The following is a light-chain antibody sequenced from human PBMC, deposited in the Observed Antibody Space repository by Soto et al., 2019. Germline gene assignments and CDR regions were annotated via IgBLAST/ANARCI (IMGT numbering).Light chain of an antibody. J-gene: IGKJ4*02. V-gene: IGKV3-11*01. CDR1: QNISSY. CDR2: GAS. Sequence: ESVFPQTRSTSCRSRVEISTVSFTSIQNISSYLAWYQQKPGQAPRLLIYGASNRAAGIPDRFGGSGSGTDLNLTISRLELSDFALNHCQQRTNSRGTCTFGVGTKVDIK. CDR3: QQRTNSRGTCT.